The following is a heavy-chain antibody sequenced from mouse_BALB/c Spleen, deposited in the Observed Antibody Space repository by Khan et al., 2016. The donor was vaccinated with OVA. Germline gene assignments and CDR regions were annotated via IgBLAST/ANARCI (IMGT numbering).Heavy chain of an antibody. V-gene: IGHV9-2-1*01. Sequence: QIQLVQSGPELKKPGETVKISCKASGYTFTDYSMHWVKQAPGKGLKWMGWINTETGEPTYADDFKGRFAFSLETSASTAYLQINNLKNEDTATYFGAGREHWYFDVWGAGTTVTVSS. CDR3: AGREHWYFDV. J-gene: IGHJ1*01. CDR2: INTETGEP. CDR1: GYTFTDYS.